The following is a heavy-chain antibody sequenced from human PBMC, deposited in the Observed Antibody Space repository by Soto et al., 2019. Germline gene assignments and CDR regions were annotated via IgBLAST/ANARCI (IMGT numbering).Heavy chain of an antibody. V-gene: IGHV1-18*01. Sequence: QVQLVQSGAEVKKPGASVKVSCKASGYTFTSYGISWVRQAPGQGLEWMGWINPYNGNTKYAQKLQGRVTMTTDTSPSTAYMELRSLRSDDTAVYFCARDAAVGLFDYLGQGTLVTVSS. J-gene: IGHJ4*02. CDR2: INPYNGNT. CDR3: ARDAAVGLFDY. D-gene: IGHD1-26*01. CDR1: GYTFTSYG.